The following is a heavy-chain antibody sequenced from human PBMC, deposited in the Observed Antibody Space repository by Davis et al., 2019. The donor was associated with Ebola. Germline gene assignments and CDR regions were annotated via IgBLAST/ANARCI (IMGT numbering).Heavy chain of an antibody. Sequence: AASVKVSCKASGYTFTSYGISWVRQAPGQGLEWMGWISAYNGNTNYAQKLQGRATMTTDTSTSTAYMELRSLRSDDTAVYYCARSITMVQPKGWFDPWGQGTLVTVSS. CDR1: GYTFTSYG. V-gene: IGHV1-18*01. CDR3: ARSITMVQPKGWFDP. CDR2: ISAYNGNT. J-gene: IGHJ5*02. D-gene: IGHD3-10*01.